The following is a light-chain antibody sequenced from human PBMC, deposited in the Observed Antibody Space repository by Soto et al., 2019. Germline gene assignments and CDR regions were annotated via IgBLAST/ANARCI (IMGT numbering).Light chain of an antibody. CDR2: DAS. V-gene: IGKV1-5*01. CDR3: QQYSSFSTWT. Sequence: DIPMTQSPSTLSASVGDRVTITCRASQRVASWLAWYQQQPGKAPRLLIYDASSLERGVPSRFSGSGSGTEFTLTISSLQPDDFATYYCQQYSSFSTWTFGQGTKVEIK. J-gene: IGKJ1*01. CDR1: QRVASW.